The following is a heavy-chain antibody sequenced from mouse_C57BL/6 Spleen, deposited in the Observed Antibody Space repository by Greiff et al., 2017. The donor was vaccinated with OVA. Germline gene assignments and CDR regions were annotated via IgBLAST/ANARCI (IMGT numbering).Heavy chain of an antibody. Sequence: VQLQQSGPELVKPGASVKISCKASGYAFSSSWMNWVKQRPGKGLEWIGRIYPGDGDTNYNGKFKGKATLTADKSSSTAYMQLSSLTSEDSAVYFCANGYDFDYWGQGTTLTVSS. J-gene: IGHJ2*01. CDR1: GYAFSSSW. D-gene: IGHD2-2*01. V-gene: IGHV1-82*01. CDR3: ANGYDFDY. CDR2: IYPGDGDT.